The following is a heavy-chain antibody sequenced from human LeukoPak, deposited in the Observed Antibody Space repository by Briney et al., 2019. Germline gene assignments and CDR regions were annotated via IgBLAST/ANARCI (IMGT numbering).Heavy chain of an antibody. D-gene: IGHD3-10*02. Sequence: GVLRLSCAASGLRFSDYYVSWIRQAPGKGLEWVSYISSSGSTIYYADSVKGRFTISRDNAKNSLYLQMNSLRAEDTAVYYCAELGITMIGGVWGKGTTVTISS. CDR1: GLRFSDYY. CDR2: ISSSGSTI. CDR3: AELGITMIGGV. V-gene: IGHV3-11*04. J-gene: IGHJ6*04.